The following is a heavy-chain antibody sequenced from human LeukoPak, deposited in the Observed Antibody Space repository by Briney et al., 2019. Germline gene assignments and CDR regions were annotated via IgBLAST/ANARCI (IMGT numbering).Heavy chain of an antibody. CDR3: AKTGYSYGYIDY. J-gene: IGHJ4*02. V-gene: IGHV3-20*04. D-gene: IGHD5-18*01. CDR1: GSTFDDYG. Sequence: PGGSLRLSCAASGSTFDDYGMSWVRQAPGKGLEWVSGINWNGGSTGYADSVKGRFTISRDNAKKSLYLQMNSLRADDTALYYCAKTGYSYGYIDYWGQGTLVTVSS. CDR2: INWNGGST.